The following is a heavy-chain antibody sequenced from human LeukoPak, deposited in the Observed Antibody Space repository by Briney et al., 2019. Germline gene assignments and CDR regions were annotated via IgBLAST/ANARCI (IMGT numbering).Heavy chain of an antibody. CDR1: GGSFSGYY. Sequence: SQTLSLTCAVDGGSFSGYYWSWIRQPPGEGLEWIGEINHSGSTNYNPSLKSRVTISVDTSKNQFSLKLSSVPAADTAVYYCARATKYYYGSGSYYSSKAWFDPWGQGTLVTVS. CDR2: INHSGST. J-gene: IGHJ5*02. CDR3: ARATKYYYGSGSYYSSKAWFDP. D-gene: IGHD3-10*01. V-gene: IGHV4-34*01.